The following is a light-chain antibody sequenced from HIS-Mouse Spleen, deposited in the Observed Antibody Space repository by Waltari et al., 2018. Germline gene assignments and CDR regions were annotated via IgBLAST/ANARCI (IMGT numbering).Light chain of an antibody. Sequence: QSALTQPASVSGSPGQSITISCTGTSTDGAGDNYVSRYQQHTGKAPKIMIYDVSNRPSGVSNRFSGSKSGNTASLTISGLQAEDEADYYCSSYTSSSTYGFGTGTKVTVL. J-gene: IGLJ1*01. V-gene: IGLV2-14*03. CDR1: STDGAGDNY. CDR2: DVS. CDR3: SSYTSSSTYG.